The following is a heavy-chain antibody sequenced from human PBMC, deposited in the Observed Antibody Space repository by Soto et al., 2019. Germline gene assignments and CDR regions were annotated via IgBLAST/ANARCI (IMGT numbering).Heavy chain of an antibody. Sequence: ASVKVSCKASGGTFSSYAISWVRQAPGQGLEWMGGIIPIFGTANYAQKFQGRVTITADESTSTAYMELSSLRSEDTAVYYCARDLSIAAAGTPSSWFDPWGQGTLVTVSS. CDR1: GGTFSSYA. D-gene: IGHD6-13*01. J-gene: IGHJ5*02. CDR3: ARDLSIAAAGTPSSWFDP. CDR2: IIPIFGTA. V-gene: IGHV1-69*13.